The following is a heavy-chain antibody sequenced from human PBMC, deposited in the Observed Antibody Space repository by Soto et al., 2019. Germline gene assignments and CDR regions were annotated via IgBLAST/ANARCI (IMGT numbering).Heavy chain of an antibody. Sequence: SETLSLTCTVSGGSLKSGGYYWSWIRQHPGRGLEWIRYIYYTGRTYYNPSLESRVTFSVDTSKNQFSLKLSSVTAADTAVYYCARHLHRIMISQGWGQGTLATVS. CDR1: GGSLKSGGYY. CDR3: ARHLHRIMISQG. CDR2: IYYTGRT. D-gene: IGHD3-16*01. J-gene: IGHJ4*02. V-gene: IGHV4-31*03.